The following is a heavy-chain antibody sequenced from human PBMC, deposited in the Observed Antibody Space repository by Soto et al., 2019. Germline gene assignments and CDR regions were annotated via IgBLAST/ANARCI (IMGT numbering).Heavy chain of an antibody. CDR3: AKDYYGSGSYYTSYYYYGMDV. J-gene: IGHJ6*02. D-gene: IGHD3-10*01. CDR2: ISYDGSNK. CDR1: GFTFSSYG. Sequence: HPGGSLRLSCAASGFTFSSYGMHWVRQAPGKGLEWVAVISYDGSNKYYADSVKGRFTISRDNSKNTLYLQMNSLGAEDTAVYYCAKDYYGSGSYYTSYYYYGMDVWGQGTTVTVSS. V-gene: IGHV3-30*18.